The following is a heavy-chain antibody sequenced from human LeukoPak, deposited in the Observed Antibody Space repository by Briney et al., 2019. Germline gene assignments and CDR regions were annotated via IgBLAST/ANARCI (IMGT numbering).Heavy chain of an antibody. D-gene: IGHD6-6*01. CDR3: VPSMAARTAEYYFDY. Sequence: GGSLRLSCAASGFTFSSYVMSWVRQAPGKGLEWVSGISGGDETTYYADSVKGRFTISRDNAKNSLYLQMNSLRAEDTAVYYCVPSMAARTAEYYFDYWGQGTLVTVSS. V-gene: IGHV3-23*01. CDR2: ISGGDETT. CDR1: GFTFSSYV. J-gene: IGHJ4*02.